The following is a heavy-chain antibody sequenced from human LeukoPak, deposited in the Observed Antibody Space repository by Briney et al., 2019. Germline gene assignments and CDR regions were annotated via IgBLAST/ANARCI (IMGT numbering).Heavy chain of an antibody. Sequence: GGSLRLSCAASGFTFSSYGMHWVRQAPGKGLEWLAVIWYDGSNKYYADSVKGRFTISRDNSKNTLYLQMNSLRAEDTAVYYCAADYGSGSLWYSYYYYGMDVWGQGTTVTVSS. CDR1: GFTFSSYG. D-gene: IGHD3-10*01. V-gene: IGHV3-33*08. CDR3: AADYGSGSLWYSYYYYGMDV. CDR2: IWYDGSNK. J-gene: IGHJ6*02.